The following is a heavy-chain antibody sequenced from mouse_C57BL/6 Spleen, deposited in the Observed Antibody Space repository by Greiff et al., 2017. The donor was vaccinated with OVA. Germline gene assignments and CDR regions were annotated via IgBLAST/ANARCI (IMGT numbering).Heavy chain of an antibody. CDR3: ARWGDGSSSFDY. V-gene: IGHV1-80*01. CDR1: GYAFSSYW. Sequence: QVQLQQSGAELVKPGASVKISCKASGYAFSSYWMNWVKQRPGKGLEWIGQIYPGDGDTNYNGKFKGKATLTADKSSSTAYMQLSSLTSEDSAVYFCARWGDGSSSFDYWGQGTTLTVSS. D-gene: IGHD1-1*01. J-gene: IGHJ2*01. CDR2: IYPGDGDT.